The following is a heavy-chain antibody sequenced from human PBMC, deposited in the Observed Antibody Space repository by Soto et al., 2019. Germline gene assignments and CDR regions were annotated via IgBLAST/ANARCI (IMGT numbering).Heavy chain of an antibody. V-gene: IGHV5-10-1*01. D-gene: IGHD3-10*01. Sequence: PGESLKISCKGSGYSFTSYWISWVRQMPGKGLEWMGRIDPSDSYTNYSPSFQGHVTISADKSISTAYLQWSSLKASDTAMYYCARHQDYYGWSGWVDYWGQGTRVTGSS. CDR3: ARHQDYYGWSGWVDY. CDR1: GYSFTSYW. CDR2: IDPSDSYT. J-gene: IGHJ4*02.